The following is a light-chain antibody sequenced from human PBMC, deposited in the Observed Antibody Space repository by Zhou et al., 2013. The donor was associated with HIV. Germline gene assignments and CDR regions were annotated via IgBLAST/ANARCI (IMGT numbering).Light chain of an antibody. CDR1: QAISNY. CDR2: AAA. J-gene: IGKJ5*01. Sequence: DLRMTQSPSSLSASVGDRVTITCRASQAISNYLAWYQHKPGNVPKVLIYAAANLHLGVPSRFIGNGSGTDFTLTISSLQPEHFATYYCQQSYITPLTFGQGTRLEIK. CDR3: QQSYITPLT. V-gene: IGKV1-27*01.